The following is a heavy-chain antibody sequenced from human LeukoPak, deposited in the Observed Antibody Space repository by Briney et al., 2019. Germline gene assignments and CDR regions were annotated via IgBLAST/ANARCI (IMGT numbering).Heavy chain of an antibody. D-gene: IGHD1-26*01. V-gene: IGHV4-4*02. Sequence: PSETLSLTCAVSGGSISSTNWWSWVRQPPGKGLEWIGEIYHTGTTNYSPSLKSRVTMSVDKSKNQFSLRLSSVTAADTAVYYCAREREMYSGSYLSWFDPWGQGTLVTVSS. CDR1: GGSISSTNW. CDR3: AREREMYSGSYLSWFDP. CDR2: IYHTGTT. J-gene: IGHJ5*02.